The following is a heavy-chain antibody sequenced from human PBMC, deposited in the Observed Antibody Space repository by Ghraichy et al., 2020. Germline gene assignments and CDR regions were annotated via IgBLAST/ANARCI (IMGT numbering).Heavy chain of an antibody. J-gene: IGHJ4*02. CDR3: ARILYGSYVGVLDY. D-gene: IGHD6-6*01. Sequence: GGSLRLSCAASGFTFSTYWMNWVRQAPGKGLEWVANINQDGSEKYYVDSMKGRFTISRDNAKNSLYLQMNSLRAEDTAVYYCARILYGSYVGVLDYWGQGTLVTVSS. CDR2: INQDGSEK. V-gene: IGHV3-7*01. CDR1: GFTFSTYW.